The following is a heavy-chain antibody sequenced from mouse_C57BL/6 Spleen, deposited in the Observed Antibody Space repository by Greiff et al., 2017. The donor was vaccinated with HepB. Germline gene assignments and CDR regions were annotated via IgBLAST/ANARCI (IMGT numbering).Heavy chain of an antibody. V-gene: IGHV1-55*01. J-gene: IGHJ2*01. Sequence: VQLQQPGAELVKPGASVKMSCKASGYTFTSYWITWVKQRPGQGLEWIGDIYPGSGSTNYNEKFKSKATLTVDTSSSTAYMQLSSLTSEDSAVYYCARSRVYYDYDGGFDYWGQGTTLTVSS. D-gene: IGHD2-4*01. CDR3: ARSRVYYDYDGGFDY. CDR1: GYTFTSYW. CDR2: IYPGSGST.